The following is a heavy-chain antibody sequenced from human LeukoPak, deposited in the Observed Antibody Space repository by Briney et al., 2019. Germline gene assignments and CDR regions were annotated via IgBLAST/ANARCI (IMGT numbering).Heavy chain of an antibody. J-gene: IGHJ5*02. Sequence: GGSLRLSCAASGFTFSDYYMSWIRQAPGKGLEWVSYISSSGSTIYYADSVKGRFTISRDNAKNTLYLQMNSLGAEDTAVYYCVRGISWIQLWADSWGQGTLVTVSS. D-gene: IGHD5-18*01. CDR2: ISSSGSTI. CDR1: GFTFSDYY. V-gene: IGHV3-11*04. CDR3: VRGISWIQLWADS.